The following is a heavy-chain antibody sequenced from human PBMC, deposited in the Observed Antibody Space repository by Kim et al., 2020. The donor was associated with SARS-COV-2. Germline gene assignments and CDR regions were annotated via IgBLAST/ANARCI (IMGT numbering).Heavy chain of an antibody. Sequence: ASVKVFCKASGYTFTSYDINWVRQATGQGLEWMGWMNPNSGNTGYAQKFQGRVTMTRNTSISTAYMELSSLRSEDTAVYYCARATMVQGVILWLDYYYYYMDVWGKGTTVTVSS. D-gene: IGHD3-10*01. J-gene: IGHJ6*03. CDR2: MNPNSGNT. CDR3: ARATMVQGVILWLDYYYYYMDV. V-gene: IGHV1-8*01. CDR1: GYTFTSYD.